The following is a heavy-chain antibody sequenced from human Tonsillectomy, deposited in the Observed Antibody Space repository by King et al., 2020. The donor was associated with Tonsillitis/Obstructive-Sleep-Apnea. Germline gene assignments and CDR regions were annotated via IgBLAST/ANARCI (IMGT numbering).Heavy chain of an antibody. J-gene: IGHJ4*02. V-gene: IGHV4-39*07. CDR2: IYYSGGS. CDR3: AGHDYGDYGADY. CDR1: GGSITSSSYY. Sequence: QLQESGPGLVMPSETLSLTCTVSGGSITSSSYYWGWIRQPPGKGLEWIGTIYYSGGSYYNPSLKSRVTISVDTSKNQFSRKLSSVTAADTAVYYCAGHDYGDYGADYWGQGTLVTVSS. D-gene: IGHD4-17*01.